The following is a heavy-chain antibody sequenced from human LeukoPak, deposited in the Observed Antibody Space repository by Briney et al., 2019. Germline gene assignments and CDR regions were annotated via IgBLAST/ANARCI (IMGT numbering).Heavy chain of an antibody. Sequence: SETLSLTCAVYGGSFSGYYWSWIRQPPGKGLEWIGEINHNGSTNYNPSLKSRVTISVDTSKNQFSLKLSSVTAADTAVYYCAISSGWGFDYWGQGTLVTVSS. CDR3: AISSGWGFDY. CDR1: GGSFSGYY. V-gene: IGHV4-34*01. J-gene: IGHJ4*02. CDR2: INHNGST. D-gene: IGHD6-19*01.